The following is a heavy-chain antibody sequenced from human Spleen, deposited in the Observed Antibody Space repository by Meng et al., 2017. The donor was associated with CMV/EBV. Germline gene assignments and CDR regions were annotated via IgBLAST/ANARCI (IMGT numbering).Heavy chain of an antibody. CDR3: ARGPGSVDP. CDR1: GDSVSSKSAA. Sequence: CAISGDSVSSKSAAWNWIRQSPSRGLEWLGRTYQRSKWYSDYAVSVKSRITIKADTSKNQFSLQLNSVTPEDTAVYYCARGPGSVDPWGQRTLVTVSS. V-gene: IGHV6-1*01. CDR2: TYQRSKWYS. J-gene: IGHJ5*02.